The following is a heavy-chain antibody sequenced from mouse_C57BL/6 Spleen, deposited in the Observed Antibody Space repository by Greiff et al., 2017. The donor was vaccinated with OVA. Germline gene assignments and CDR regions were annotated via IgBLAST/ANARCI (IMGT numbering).Heavy chain of an antibody. J-gene: IGHJ3*01. CDR1: GYSITSGYY. Sequence: EVKLMESGPGLVKPSQSLSLTCSVTGYSITSGYYWNWIRQFPGNKLEWMGYISYDGSNNYNPSLKNRISITRDTSKNQFFLKLNSVTTEDTATYYCAREDYDYDRAAYWGQGTLVTVSA. D-gene: IGHD2-4*01. CDR3: AREDYDYDRAAY. CDR2: ISYDGSN. V-gene: IGHV3-6*01.